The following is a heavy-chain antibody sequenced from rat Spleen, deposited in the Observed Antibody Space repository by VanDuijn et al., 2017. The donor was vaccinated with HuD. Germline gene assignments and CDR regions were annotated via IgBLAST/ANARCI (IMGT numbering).Heavy chain of an antibody. CDR2: IWTGGSI. J-gene: IGHJ2*01. Sequence: QVQLKESGPGLVQPSPTLSLTCTVSGFSLTSYHVSWVRQPPGKGLQWMGVIWTGGSITYNSLLKSRRSISRDTSKSQVFLKMNSLQTEDTAMYFCARIYSGSFDYWGQGVMVTVSS. V-gene: IGHV2-43*01. CDR3: ARIYSGSFDY. D-gene: IGHD1-1*01. CDR1: GFSLTSYH.